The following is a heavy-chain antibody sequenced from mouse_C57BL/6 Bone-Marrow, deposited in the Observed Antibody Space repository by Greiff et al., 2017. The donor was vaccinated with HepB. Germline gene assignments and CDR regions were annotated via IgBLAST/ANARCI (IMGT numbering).Heavy chain of an antibody. V-gene: IGHV1-82*01. D-gene: IGHD1-1*02. CDR2: IYPGDGDT. Sequence: VQLQQSGPELVKPGASVKISCKASGYAFSSSWMNWVKQRPGKGLEWIGRIYPGDGDTNYNGKFKGKATLTADKSSSTAYMQLSSLTSEDSAVYFCGGYGLFAYWGQGTLVTVSA. CDR3: GGYGLFAY. CDR1: GYAFSSSW. J-gene: IGHJ3*01.